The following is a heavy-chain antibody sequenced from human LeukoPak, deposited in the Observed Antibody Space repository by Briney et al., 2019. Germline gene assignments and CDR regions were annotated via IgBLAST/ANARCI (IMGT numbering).Heavy chain of an antibody. J-gene: IGHJ6*02. V-gene: IGHV1-3*01. CDR2: INAGNGNT. CDR1: GYTFTSYA. D-gene: IGHD6-19*01. CDR3: ARANPGYSSGWYLDYGMDV. Sequence: ASVKVSCKASGYTFTSYAMHWARQAPGQRLEWMGWINAGNGNTKYSQKFQGRVTITRDTSASTAYMELSSLRSEDTAVYYCARANPGYSSGWYLDYGMDVWGQGTTVTVSS.